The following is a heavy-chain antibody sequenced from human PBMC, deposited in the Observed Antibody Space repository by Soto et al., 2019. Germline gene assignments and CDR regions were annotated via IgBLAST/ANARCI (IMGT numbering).Heavy chain of an antibody. V-gene: IGHV3-23*01. D-gene: IGHD3-22*01. CDR3: AKEDNYYDSSGYYLEYFHH. CDR1: GFTFSTYA. J-gene: IGHJ1*01. CDR2: ISGSGGTT. Sequence: PGGSLRLSCEASGFTFSTYAMTWVRQAPGKGLEWVSIISGSGGTTYYADSVKGRFTISRDNSKNTLYLQMNSLRADDTAVYYYAKEDNYYDSSGYYLEYFHHWGQGTLVTVSS.